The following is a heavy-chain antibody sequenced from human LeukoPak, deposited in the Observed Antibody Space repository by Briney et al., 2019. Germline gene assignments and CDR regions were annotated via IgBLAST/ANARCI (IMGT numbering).Heavy chain of an antibody. Sequence: ASVKVSCEVSGYTLTELSMHWVRQAPGKGLEWMGGFDPEDGETIYAQKFQGGVTMTEDTSTDTAYMELSSLRSEDTAVYYCATAPKLNYYDSSGPGDYWGQGTLVTVSS. CDR3: ATAPKLNYYDSSGPGDY. J-gene: IGHJ4*02. CDR2: FDPEDGET. V-gene: IGHV1-24*01. D-gene: IGHD3-22*01. CDR1: GYTLTELS.